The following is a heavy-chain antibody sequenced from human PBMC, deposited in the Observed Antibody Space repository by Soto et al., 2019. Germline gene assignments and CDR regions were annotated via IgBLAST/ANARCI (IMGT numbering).Heavy chain of an antibody. CDR3: ARVSWDDYGGNSKDSDAFDI. Sequence: PSETLSLTCTVSGGSISSGGYYWSWIRRHPGKGLEWIGYIYYSGSTYYNPSLKSRVTISVDTSKNQFSLKLSSVTAADTAVYYCARVSWDDYGGNSKDSDAFDIWGQGTMVTVSS. V-gene: IGHV4-31*03. D-gene: IGHD4-17*01. CDR2: IYYSGST. J-gene: IGHJ3*02. CDR1: GGSISSGGYY.